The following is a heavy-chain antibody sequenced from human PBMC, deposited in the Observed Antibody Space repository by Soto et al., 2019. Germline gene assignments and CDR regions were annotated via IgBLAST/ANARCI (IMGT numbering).Heavy chain of an antibody. J-gene: IGHJ4*02. V-gene: IGHV4-39*01. Sequence: SETLSLTCTVSGGSISSSRYYLGWIRPPPGKGLEWIGSIYYSGSTYYNPSLKSRVTISVDTSKNQFSLKLSSVTAADTAVYYCARHQFAFLGEDVRDFDYWGQGTLVTVSS. CDR1: GGSISSSRYY. CDR3: ARHQFAFLGEDVRDFDY. D-gene: IGHD1-26*01. CDR2: IYYSGST.